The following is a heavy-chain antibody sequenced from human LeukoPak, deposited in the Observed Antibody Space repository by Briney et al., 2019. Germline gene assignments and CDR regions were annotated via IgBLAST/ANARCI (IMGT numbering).Heavy chain of an antibody. CDR3: ARGPYSSSYYFDY. Sequence: PRGSVRLSCAASGFTFSSYSMNWVRQAPGKGLEWVSSISSSSYIYYADSVKGRFTISRDNAKNSLYLQMNSLRAEDAAVYYCARGPYSSSYYFDYWGQGTLVTVSS. CDR2: ISSSSYI. V-gene: IGHV3-21*01. CDR1: GFTFSSYS. J-gene: IGHJ4*02. D-gene: IGHD6-6*01.